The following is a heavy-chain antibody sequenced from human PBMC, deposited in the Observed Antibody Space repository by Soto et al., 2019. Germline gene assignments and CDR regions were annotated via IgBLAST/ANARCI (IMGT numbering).Heavy chain of an antibody. CDR3: VRRHVSATGIDWFDP. J-gene: IGHJ5*02. V-gene: IGHV1-3*01. Sequence: ALVKVSCKASGYTFTSYGIHWVRQAPGQRLEWMGWINAANGDTKYSPKFQGRVTITRDTSASTAYMELSSLRSEDTAVYYCVRRHVSATGIDWFDPWGQGTLVTVSS. CDR2: INAANGDT. CDR1: GYTFTSYG. D-gene: IGHD6-13*01.